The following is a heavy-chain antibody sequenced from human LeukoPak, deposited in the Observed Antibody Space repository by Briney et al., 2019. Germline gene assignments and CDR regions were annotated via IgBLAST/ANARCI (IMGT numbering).Heavy chain of an antibody. D-gene: IGHD5-24*01. CDR3: ARIRDGYNDAYDI. CDR1: GYTFTNYY. CDR2: INPGGGNT. J-gene: IGHJ3*02. Sequence: GASVKVSCKASGYTFTNYYIHWVRQAPGQGLEWMGLINPGGGNTDYAQNFQGRVTMTRDTSTSTVYMGLSSLRSEDTAVYYCARIRDGYNDAYDIWGQGTMVTV. V-gene: IGHV1-46*01.